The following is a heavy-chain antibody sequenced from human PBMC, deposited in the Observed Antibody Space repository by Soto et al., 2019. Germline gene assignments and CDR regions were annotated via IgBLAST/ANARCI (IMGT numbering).Heavy chain of an antibody. D-gene: IGHD1-26*01. CDR3: ARVAGEEWEYYYYYGMDV. J-gene: IGHJ6*02. CDR1: GFTFSSYG. V-gene: IGHV3-30*03. Sequence: GGSLRLSCAASGFTFSSYGMHWVRQAPGKGLEWVAVISYDGSNKYYADSVKGRFTISRDNSKNTLYLQMNSLRAEDTAVYYCARVAGEEWEYYYYYGMDVWGQGTTVTVSS. CDR2: ISYDGSNK.